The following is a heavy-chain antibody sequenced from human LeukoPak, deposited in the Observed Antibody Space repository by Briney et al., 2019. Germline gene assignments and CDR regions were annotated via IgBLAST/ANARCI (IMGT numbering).Heavy chain of an antibody. CDR1: GGSFSGYY. CDR2: INHSGST. V-gene: IGHV4-34*01. Sequence: TSETLSLTCAVYGGSFSGYYWSWIRQPPGKGLEWIGEINHSGSTNYNPSLKSRVTISVDTSKNQFSLKLSSVTAADTAVYYCARLDTAMVRSFDYWGQGTLVTVSS. CDR3: ARLDTAMVRSFDY. D-gene: IGHD5-18*01. J-gene: IGHJ4*02.